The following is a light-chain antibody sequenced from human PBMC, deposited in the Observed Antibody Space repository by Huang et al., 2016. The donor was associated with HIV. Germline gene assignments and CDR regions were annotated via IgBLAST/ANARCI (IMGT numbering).Light chain of an antibody. Sequence: DIVMTQSTDSLAVSLGEMATTNCKSKRSLLYSSNSKNYLAGYKQRQGQPPNLLSNWAATRESGVPYRFSGSGSGTDFTLTITSLQAEDVAIYYCQQYYSLPLTFGGGTKVEIK. J-gene: IGKJ4*01. V-gene: IGKV4-1*01. CDR2: WAA. CDR3: QQYYSLPLT. CDR1: RSLLYSSNSKNY.